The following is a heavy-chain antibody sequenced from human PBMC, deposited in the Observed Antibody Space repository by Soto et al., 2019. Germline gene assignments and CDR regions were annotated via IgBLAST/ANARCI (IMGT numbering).Heavy chain of an antibody. J-gene: IGHJ4*02. CDR1: GFTFSRYG. CDR3: AKETIQVGGPNYFDY. D-gene: IGHD1-1*01. CDR2: ISWDGRAQ. Sequence: VQLVESGGGVVQPGRSLRLLCEASGFTFSRYGMHWVRQAPGMGLEWVAVISWDGRAQYYGDSVRGRFTISRGNSQSTLYLQMNSLRTEDTGIYYCAKETIQVGGPNYFDYWGQGVPVTVSS. V-gene: IGHV3-30*18.